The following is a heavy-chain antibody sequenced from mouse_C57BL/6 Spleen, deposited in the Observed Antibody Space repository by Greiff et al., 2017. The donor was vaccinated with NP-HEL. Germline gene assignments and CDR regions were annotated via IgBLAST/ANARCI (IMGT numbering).Heavy chain of an antibody. CDR3: AIDWDHYAMDY. J-gene: IGHJ4*01. CDR2: IYPSDSDT. Sequence: QVQLQQPGAELVKPGASVKVSCKASGYTFTSYWMHWVKQRPGQGLEWIGRIYPSDSDTNYNQQFKGKATLTVDKSSSTAYMQLSSLTSENSAVYDCAIDWDHYAMDYWGQGTSVTVSS. CDR1: GYTFTSYW. D-gene: IGHD4-1*01. V-gene: IGHV1-74*01.